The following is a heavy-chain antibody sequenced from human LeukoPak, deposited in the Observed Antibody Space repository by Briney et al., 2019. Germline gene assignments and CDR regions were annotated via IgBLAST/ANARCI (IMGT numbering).Heavy chain of an antibody. Sequence: SETLSLTCTVSGGSINSYYWSWIRQPAGKGLEWIGRFYTSGSTNYNPSLKSRVTISVDTSKNQFSLKLSSVTAADTAVYYCARSVEGYCRGGSCYYYSYYMDVWGKGTTVTVSS. V-gene: IGHV4-4*07. CDR2: FYTSGST. CDR1: GGSINSYY. J-gene: IGHJ6*03. CDR3: ARSVEGYCRGGSCYYYSYYMDV. D-gene: IGHD2-15*01.